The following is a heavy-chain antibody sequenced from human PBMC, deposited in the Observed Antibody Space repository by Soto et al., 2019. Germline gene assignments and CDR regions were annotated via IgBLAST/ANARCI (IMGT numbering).Heavy chain of an antibody. V-gene: IGHV4-4*07. J-gene: IGHJ6*02. D-gene: IGHD2-2*01. CDR1: GGSFTSYY. Sequence: SETLSLTCTVSGGSFTSYYWSWIRQPAEKRLEWIGRISTSGSSNYNPSLKSRLTMSVDTSNNQFSLKLSSVTAADTAVYYCAREDCSGTSCYEGGMDVWGQGTTVTVSS. CDR2: ISTSGSS. CDR3: AREDCSGTSCYEGGMDV.